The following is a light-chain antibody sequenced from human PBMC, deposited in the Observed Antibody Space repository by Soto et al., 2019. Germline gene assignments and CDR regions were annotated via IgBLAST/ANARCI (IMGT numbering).Light chain of an antibody. CDR1: QSVSIL. CDR3: QQFNSSPWT. CDR2: KSS. V-gene: IGKV1-5*03. Sequence: DIQMTMSASTLSASEGDRVTISCRASQSVSILLACYQQKPGRAPKLLIYKSSILERGVPSRFSGSGSGTEFTLTISSLQPDDFATYYCQQFNSSPWTFGQGTKVDI. J-gene: IGKJ1*01.